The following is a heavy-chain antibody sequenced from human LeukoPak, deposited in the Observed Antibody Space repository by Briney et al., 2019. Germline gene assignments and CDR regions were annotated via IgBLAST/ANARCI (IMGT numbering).Heavy chain of an antibody. Sequence: GGSLRLSCAASGLTLSSYWMSWVRQAPGKGLEWVANINQDGSEKYYVDSVKGRFTISRDNAKNSLLLQMNSLRAEDTAVYYCASTPYCSGGSCYFYYGMDVWGQGTTVTVSS. D-gene: IGHD2-15*01. CDR3: ASTPYCSGGSCYFYYGMDV. CDR2: INQDGSEK. CDR1: GLTLSSYW. J-gene: IGHJ6*02. V-gene: IGHV3-7*01.